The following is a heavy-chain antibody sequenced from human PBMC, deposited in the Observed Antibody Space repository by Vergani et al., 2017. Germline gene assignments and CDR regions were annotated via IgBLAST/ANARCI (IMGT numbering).Heavy chain of an antibody. J-gene: IGHJ4*02. CDR3: ARRSKDGWYYFDH. D-gene: IGHD6-19*01. V-gene: IGHV4-34*02. CDR1: GESFNDYY. CDR2: INHTGNT. Sequence: QVQQQQWGAGLLKPSETLSLTCAVYGESFNDYYWSWIRQPPGKGLEWIGEINHTGNTNYKSSLKSRVTVSLDTSKRQFSLKLTSVTAADTAVYYCARRSKDGWYYFDHWGQGTPVTVSS.